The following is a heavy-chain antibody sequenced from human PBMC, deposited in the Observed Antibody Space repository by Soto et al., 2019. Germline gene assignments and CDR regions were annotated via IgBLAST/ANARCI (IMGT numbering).Heavy chain of an antibody. D-gene: IGHD1-1*01. V-gene: IGHV3-74*01. CDR1: GFTFSMYW. CDR3: TRGPRSTPTGTGAF. CDR2: INDDGSST. J-gene: IGHJ4*02. Sequence: PGGSLRLSCAASGFTFSMYWMHWVRQVPGKGPEWVSRINDDGSSTNYADSVKGRFTISRDNAKNTLYLQMNDLRAEDTAVYYCTRGPRSTPTGTGAFWGQGTLVTVSS.